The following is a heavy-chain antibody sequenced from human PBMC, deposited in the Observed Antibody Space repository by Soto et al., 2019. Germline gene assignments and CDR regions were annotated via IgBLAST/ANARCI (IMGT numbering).Heavy chain of an antibody. Sequence: QVQLQESGPGPVKPSGTLSLTCAVSGGSINDGSWWSWVRKPPGKGLEWIGEISHSGSTNYNPSLMSRITISVERSKNQLSLKVSSVTAADTPVYYCAREDARGSQWPDPPKGRGVFDIWSQGTMVNVSS. CDR3: AREDARGSQWPDPPKGRGVFDI. CDR1: GGSINDGSW. CDR2: ISHSGST. D-gene: IGHD6-19*01. V-gene: IGHV4-4*02. J-gene: IGHJ3*02.